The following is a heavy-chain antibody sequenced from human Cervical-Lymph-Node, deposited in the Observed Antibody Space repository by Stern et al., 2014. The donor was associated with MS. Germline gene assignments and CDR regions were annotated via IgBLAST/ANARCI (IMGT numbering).Heavy chain of an antibody. D-gene: IGHD5-24*01. J-gene: IGHJ4*02. CDR2: VLPVFTTP. Sequence: QMQLVQSGAEVKKPGSSVKVSCKVSGGTFSSYAVSWVRQAPGQGLEWMGGVLPVFTTPNYAQKFQGRVTVTADESTSTVYMELSNLTSEDTAMYYCARETRSGYNFDYWGQGALVTVSS. CDR3: ARETRSGYNFDY. V-gene: IGHV1-69*01. CDR1: GGTFSSYA.